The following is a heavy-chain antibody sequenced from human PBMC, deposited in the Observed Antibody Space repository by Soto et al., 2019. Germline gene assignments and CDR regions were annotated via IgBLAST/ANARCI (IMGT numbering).Heavy chain of an antibody. D-gene: IGHD2-15*01. Sequence: EVHLVESGGGLVKPGGSLRLSCAVSGFTFSSCTMNWVRQAPGKGLEWVSSISPSTSHIYYADSVKGRFSISRDNAKNSLFLQMNCLRGADAAVYYCSGCSGGACHQNYGMDVWGQGTTVTVSS. J-gene: IGHJ6*02. CDR3: SGCSGGACHQNYGMDV. CDR2: ISPSTSHI. CDR1: GFTFSSCT. V-gene: IGHV3-21*06.